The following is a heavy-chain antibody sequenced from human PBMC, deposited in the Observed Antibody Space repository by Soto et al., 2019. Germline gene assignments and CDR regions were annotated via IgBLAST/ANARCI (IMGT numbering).Heavy chain of an antibody. D-gene: IGHD3-3*01. V-gene: IGHV2-5*02. CDR3: GGSGYHSTAEYFQH. Sequence: SGATLVNPTQTLTLTCTFSGFSLSTSGVGVGWIRQPPGKALEWLALIYWDDDERYSPSLKSRLTITKDTSKNQVVLTMTNMDPVDTATYYCGGSGYHSTAEYFQHWRQGTLDTVSS. J-gene: IGHJ1*01. CDR2: IYWDDDE. CDR1: GFSLSTSGVG.